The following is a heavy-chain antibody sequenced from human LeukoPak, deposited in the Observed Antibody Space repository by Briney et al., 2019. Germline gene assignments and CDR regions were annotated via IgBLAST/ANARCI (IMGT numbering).Heavy chain of an antibody. V-gene: IGHV4-59*08. Sequence: PSETLSLTCAVYGGSFSGYYWSWIRQPPGKGLKWIGYIYDSGATNYNPSLKSRVTISVDTSKNQLSLKLSSVTAADTAVYYCARALDDAFDIWGQGTMVTVSS. CDR1: GGSFSGYY. J-gene: IGHJ3*02. CDR3: ARALDDAFDI. CDR2: IYDSGAT.